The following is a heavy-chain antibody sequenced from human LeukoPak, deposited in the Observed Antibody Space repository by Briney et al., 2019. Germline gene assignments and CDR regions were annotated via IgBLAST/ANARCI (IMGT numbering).Heavy chain of an antibody. CDR3: PRGDRYPFFY. CDR2: IYYSGST. D-gene: IGHD3-16*02. J-gene: IGHJ4*02. V-gene: IGHV4-59*01. Sequence: SETLSLTCTVSGGSISSYYWSWIRQPPGKGLEWIGYIYYSGSTNYNPSLKSRVTISVDTSKNQFSLRLSSVTAADTAVYYCPRGDRYPFFYWGPVTLVTVSS. CDR1: GGSISSYY.